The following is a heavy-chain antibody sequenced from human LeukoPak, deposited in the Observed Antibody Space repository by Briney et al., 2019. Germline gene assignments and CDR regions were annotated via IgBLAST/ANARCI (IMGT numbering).Heavy chain of an antibody. V-gene: IGHV3-53*01. D-gene: IGHD6-19*01. CDR2: IYSGGST. J-gene: IGHJ4*02. CDR3: ARDLTVAGSSY. Sequence: GGSLRLSCSVSGFTFSTYAMSWVRQAPGKGLEWVSVIYSGGSTYYADSVKGRFTISRDNSKNTLYLQMNSLRAEDTAVYYCARDLTVAGSSYWGQGTLVTVSS. CDR1: GFTFSTYA.